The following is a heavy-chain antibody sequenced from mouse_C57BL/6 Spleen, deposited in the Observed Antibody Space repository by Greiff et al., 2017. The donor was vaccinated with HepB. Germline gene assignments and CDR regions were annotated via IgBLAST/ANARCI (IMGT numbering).Heavy chain of an antibody. CDR3: AREGDYYGSSYDYAMDY. D-gene: IGHD1-1*01. CDR2: ISDGGSYT. J-gene: IGHJ4*01. CDR1: GFTFSSYA. Sequence: DVKLVESGGGLVKPGGSLKLSCAASGFTFSSYAMSWVRQTPEKRLEWVATISDGGSYTYYPDNVKGRFTISRDNAKNNLYLQMSHLKSEDTAMYYCAREGDYYGSSYDYAMDYWGQGTSVTVSS. V-gene: IGHV5-4*01.